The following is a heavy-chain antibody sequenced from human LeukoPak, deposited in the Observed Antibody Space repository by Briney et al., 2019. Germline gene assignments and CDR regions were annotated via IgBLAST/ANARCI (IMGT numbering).Heavy chain of an antibody. Sequence: ASVKVSCKASGYTFTGYYMHWVRQAPGQGLEWMGWINPNSDGTNYAQKFQGRVTMTRDTSISTVYMELSRLRSDDTAVYYCARDPLGYCSNTKCYDNWFDPWGQGTLVTVSS. CDR3: ARDPLGYCSNTKCYDNWFDP. CDR1: GYTFTGYY. J-gene: IGHJ5*02. CDR2: INPNSDGT. V-gene: IGHV1-2*02. D-gene: IGHD2-2*01.